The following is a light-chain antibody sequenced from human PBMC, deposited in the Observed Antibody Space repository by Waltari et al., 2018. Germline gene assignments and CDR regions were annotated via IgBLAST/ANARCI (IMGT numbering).Light chain of an antibody. J-gene: IGKJ1*01. CDR2: DAI. CDR3: QQRNSWPRT. CDR1: QIITTY. Sequence: EIVLTQSPATLSLSPGERATLSCRARQIITTYLAWFQQKPGQAPRLLIYDAINRATGIPARFSGSGSGTDFTLTISSLEPEDFAVYYCQQRNSWPRTFGQGTKVEIK. V-gene: IGKV3-11*01.